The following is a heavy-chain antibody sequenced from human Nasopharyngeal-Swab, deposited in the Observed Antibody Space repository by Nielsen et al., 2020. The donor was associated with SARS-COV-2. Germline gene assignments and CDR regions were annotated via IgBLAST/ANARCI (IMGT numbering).Heavy chain of an antibody. CDR2: ITWNSGV. CDR3: TKGRADYSNPSFDN. J-gene: IGHJ4*02. CDR1: GCAYDDDA. V-gene: IGHV3-9*01. Sequence: SLKISCVASGCAYDDDAMHGGRQGTGKGLEWVSGITWNSGVGYTDSVKGRFTISRDNARNSLYLQMNSLRTEDTALYYCTKGRADYSNPSFDNWGQGTLVPVSS. D-gene: IGHD4-11*01.